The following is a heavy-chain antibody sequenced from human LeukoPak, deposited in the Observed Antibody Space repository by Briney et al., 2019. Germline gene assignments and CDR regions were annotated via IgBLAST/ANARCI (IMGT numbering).Heavy chain of an antibody. V-gene: IGHV1-2*06. D-gene: IGHD6-19*01. Sequence: GPVKVSCQASGYTFTGYHMHWVRQAPGQGLEWMGRINPNSGVTTYAQQFQGRVTMTRDTSISTGYMELSRLKSDDTAVYYCARDDGGSGWLDYWGQGTLVTVSS. CDR3: ARDDGGSGWLDY. J-gene: IGHJ4*02. CDR1: GYTFTGYH. CDR2: INPNSGVT.